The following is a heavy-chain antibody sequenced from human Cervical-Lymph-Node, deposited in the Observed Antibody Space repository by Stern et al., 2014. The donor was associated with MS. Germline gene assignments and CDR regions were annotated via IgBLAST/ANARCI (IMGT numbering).Heavy chain of an antibody. CDR3: TKGSGYYYKYFQH. J-gene: IGHJ1*01. Sequence: EMQLVESGAEVKKPGESLKISCQGSGYSFSSYWIGWVRQMPGKGLEWMGIIYPTSSETKYSPSFQGRVTIAVDRSIRTAYLQWSSLKASDTAIYYCTKGSGYYYKYFQHWGQGTLVTVSS. V-gene: IGHV5-51*03. CDR1: GYSFSSYW. D-gene: IGHD3-22*01. CDR2: IYPTSSET.